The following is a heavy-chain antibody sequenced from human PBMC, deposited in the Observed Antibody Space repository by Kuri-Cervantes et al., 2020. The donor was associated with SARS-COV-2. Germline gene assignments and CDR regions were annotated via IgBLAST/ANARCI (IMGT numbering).Heavy chain of an antibody. J-gene: IGHJ4*02. Sequence: LRLSCTVSGGSISSGGYYWSWIRQPPGKGLEWIGYIYHSGSTYYNPSLKSRVTISVDRSKNQFSLKLSSVTAADTAVYYCARVPIAAPEYWGQGTLVTVSS. CDR3: ARVPIAAPEY. CDR1: GGSISSGGYY. CDR2: IYHSGST. V-gene: IGHV4-30-2*01. D-gene: IGHD6-13*01.